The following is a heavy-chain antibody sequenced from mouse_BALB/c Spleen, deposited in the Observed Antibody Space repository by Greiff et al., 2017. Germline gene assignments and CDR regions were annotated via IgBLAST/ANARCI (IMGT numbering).Heavy chain of an antibody. D-gene: IGHD2-14*01. Sequence: VQLQQSGAELVKPGASVKLSCTASGFNIKDTYMHWVKQRPEQGLEWIGRIDPANGNTKYDPKFQGKATITADTSSNTAYLQLSSLTSEDTAVYYCARVGVRLWYFDVWGAGTTVTVSA. CDR2: IDPANGNT. CDR3: ARVGVRLWYFDV. J-gene: IGHJ1*01. CDR1: GFNIKDTY. V-gene: IGHV14-3*02.